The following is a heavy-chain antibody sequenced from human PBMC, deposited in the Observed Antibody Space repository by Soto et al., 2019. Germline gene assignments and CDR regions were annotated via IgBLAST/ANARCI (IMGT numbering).Heavy chain of an antibody. CDR1: GCPIRAYH. V-gene: IGHV4-59*01. CDR3: ALRSMAVVPEY. Sequence: SETLSLTCAVSGCPIRAYHWTWIRQPPGKGLESIGYLYYGRSANYNPSLKSRVTLSVDTSTNQCSLTLSSMTAADTAVYYCALRSMAVVPEYWGQGTLVTVSS. D-gene: IGHD3-22*01. J-gene: IGHJ4*02. CDR2: LYYGRSA.